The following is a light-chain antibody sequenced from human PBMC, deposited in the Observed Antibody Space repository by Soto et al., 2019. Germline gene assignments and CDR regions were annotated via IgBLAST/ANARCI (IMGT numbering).Light chain of an antibody. V-gene: IGKV3-20*01. CDR3: QQYGSSRWT. CDR2: GAS. Sequence: EIVLTQSPGTLSLSPGDRATLSCRASQSVSSSYLAWYQQKPGQAPRLLIYGASSRATGIPDRFSGSGSGTDFTHTSSRLEPEDFAVYYCQQYGSSRWTFGQGTKVEIK. J-gene: IGKJ1*01. CDR1: QSVSSSY.